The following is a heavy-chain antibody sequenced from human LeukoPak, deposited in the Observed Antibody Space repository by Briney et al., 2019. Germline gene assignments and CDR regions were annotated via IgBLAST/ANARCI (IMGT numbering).Heavy chain of an antibody. J-gene: IGHJ5*02. CDR2: IYYSGST. Sequence: SETLSLTCTVSGGSISSYYWSWIRQPPGKGLEWIGYIYYSGSTNYNPSLKSRVTISVDTSKNQFSLKLSSVTAADTAVYYCAGSGYDATWFDPGAREPWSPSPQ. V-gene: IGHV4-59*01. D-gene: IGHD5-12*01. CDR1: GGSISSYY. CDR3: AGSGYDATWFDP.